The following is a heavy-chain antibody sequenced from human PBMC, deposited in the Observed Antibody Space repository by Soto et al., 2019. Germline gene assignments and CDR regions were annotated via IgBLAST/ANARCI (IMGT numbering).Heavy chain of an antibody. D-gene: IGHD3-10*01. J-gene: IGHJ5*02. CDR3: ATNSGWFNT. V-gene: IGHV3-23*01. CDR1: GFPFSTTD. CDR2: IGGGGETT. Sequence: EFQVMQSGGGLVQPGGSLRLACSASGFPFSTTDMSCVRQAPGKGLEWVSTIGGGGETTYYADSVKGRFTISRDNSKNTVYLQMDGLRVDDTAVYYCATNSGWFNTWGQGDLVTVSS.